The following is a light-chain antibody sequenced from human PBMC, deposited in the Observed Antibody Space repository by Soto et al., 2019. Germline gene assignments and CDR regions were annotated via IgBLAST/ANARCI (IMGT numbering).Light chain of an antibody. Sequence: QSVLTQPPSASGTPGQTITMSCSGGSSDIGRRAVNWYQQFPGAAPKLLIYGNDQRPSGVPGRFSGSKSGTSASLAISGLQYDDEADYYCSSSDDNLNGYVFGAGTKLTVL. CDR1: SSDIGRRA. CDR2: GND. V-gene: IGLV1-44*01. J-gene: IGLJ1*01. CDR3: SSSDDNLNGYV.